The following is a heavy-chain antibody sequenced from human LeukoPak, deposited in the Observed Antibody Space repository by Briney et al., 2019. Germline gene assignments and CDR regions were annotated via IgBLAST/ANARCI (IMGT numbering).Heavy chain of an antibody. J-gene: IGHJ5*02. D-gene: IGHD3-16*02. CDR3: ARTTPPRYDYVWGSYRYPFWFDP. CDR2: MNPNSGNT. Sequence: ASVKVSCKASGYTFTSYDINWVRQATGQGLKGMGWMNPNSGNTGYAQKFQGRVTMTRNTSISTAYMELSSLRSEDTAVYYCARTTPPRYDYVWGSYRYPFWFDPWGQGTLVTVSS. V-gene: IGHV1-8*01. CDR1: GYTFTSYD.